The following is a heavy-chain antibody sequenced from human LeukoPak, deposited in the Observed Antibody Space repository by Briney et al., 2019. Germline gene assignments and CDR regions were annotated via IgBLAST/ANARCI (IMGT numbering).Heavy chain of an antibody. V-gene: IGHV4-59*01. CDR2: IYYTGNT. J-gene: IGHJ4*02. Sequence: PSETLSLTCTVSGASISGYYWNWVRQAPGKGLEWIGYIYYTGNTDYNPSLKSRVTLSIDTSRNQFSLKLTSVTAADTAVYYCARGNAFDYWGQGTLVTVSS. CDR1: GASISGYY. CDR3: ARGNAFDY.